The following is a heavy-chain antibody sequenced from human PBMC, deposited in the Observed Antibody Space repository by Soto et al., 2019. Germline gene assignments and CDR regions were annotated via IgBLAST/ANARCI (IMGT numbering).Heavy chain of an antibody. Sequence: SETLSLTCLVSGFPISSPYSWGWIRQPPGKGLECIGSISHTGTTSYSPSLTSRVSISVDTSKNQVSLKLTSVTAADTAVYFCARVTMVIRDSDHFGVDVWGHGTTVTVSS. CDR1: GFPISSPYS. CDR3: ARVTMVIRDSDHFGVDV. D-gene: IGHD4-17*01. V-gene: IGHV4-38-2*02. CDR2: ISHTGTT. J-gene: IGHJ6*02.